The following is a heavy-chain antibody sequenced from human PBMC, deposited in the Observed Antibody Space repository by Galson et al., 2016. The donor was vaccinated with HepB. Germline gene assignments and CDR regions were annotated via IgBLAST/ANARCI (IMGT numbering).Heavy chain of an antibody. CDR2: IIPLFGTP. CDR1: GGIFSTYS. D-gene: IGHD3-22*01. J-gene: IGHJ4*02. Sequence: SVKVSCKVSGGIFSTYSITWVRQAPGQGLEWMGVIIPLFGTPNYAQKFQGRVTITADESTSTAYMELRSLRSEDTAVYYCARAQRYYYDTSGYSMDYWGQGTLVTVSS. CDR3: ARAQRYYYDTSGYSMDY. V-gene: IGHV1-69*13.